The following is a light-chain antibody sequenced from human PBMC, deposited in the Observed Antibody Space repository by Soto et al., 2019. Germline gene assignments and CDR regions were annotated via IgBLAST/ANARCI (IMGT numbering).Light chain of an antibody. V-gene: IGKV1-5*03. J-gene: IGKJ1*01. Sequence: DIQMTQSPSTLSASVGDRVTITCRASQSISSWLAWYQQKPGRAPKLLIYKASSLETGVPSRFSGSGSGTEFTLIISSLQPDDFSSYYCQQYGSSSPWTFGQGNNVEIK. CDR3: QQYGSSSPWT. CDR2: KAS. CDR1: QSISSW.